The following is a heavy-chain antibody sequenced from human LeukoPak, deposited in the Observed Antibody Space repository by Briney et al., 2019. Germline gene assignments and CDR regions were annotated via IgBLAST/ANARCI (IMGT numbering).Heavy chain of an antibody. J-gene: IGHJ6*02. CDR2: ISSSSSYI. CDR1: GFTFSSYS. V-gene: IGHV3-21*01. Sequence: PGGSLRLSCAASGFTFSSYSMNRVRQAPGKGLEWVSSISSSSSYIYYADSVKGRFTISRDNAKNSLYLQMNSLRAEDTAVYCCARSLVVATYYYYGMDVWGQGTTVTVSS. CDR3: ARSLVVATYYYYGMDV. D-gene: IGHD3-22*01.